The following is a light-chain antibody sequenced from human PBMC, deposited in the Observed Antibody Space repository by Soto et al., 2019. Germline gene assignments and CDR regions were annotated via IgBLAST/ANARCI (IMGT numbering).Light chain of an antibody. CDR3: SSYTGSSTAWL. V-gene: IGLV2-14*01. CDR1: SSDVGGYNY. Sequence: QPVLTQPASVSGSPGQSITISCTGTSSDVGGYNYVSWYQHYPGEAPRVMIYEVSRRPSGVSNRFSGSKSGNTASLTISGLQAEDEADYSCSSYTGSSTAWLFGGGTKLTVL. CDR2: EVS. J-gene: IGLJ3*02.